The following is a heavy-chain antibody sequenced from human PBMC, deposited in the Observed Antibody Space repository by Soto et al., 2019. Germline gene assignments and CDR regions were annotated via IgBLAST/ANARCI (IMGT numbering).Heavy chain of an antibody. CDR1: GYSISSGYY. CDR2: IYHGGST. Sequence: SETLSLTCAVSGYSISSGYYWGWLRQPPGKGLEWIGSIYHGGSTYYNPSLNSRVTLSIDMTNNHVSLILNSVTAADTAVYYCARHDAGYSSSWYSIGGMDVWGQGTTVTVSS. D-gene: IGHD6-13*01. J-gene: IGHJ6*02. V-gene: IGHV4-38-2*01. CDR3: ARHDAGYSSSWYSIGGMDV.